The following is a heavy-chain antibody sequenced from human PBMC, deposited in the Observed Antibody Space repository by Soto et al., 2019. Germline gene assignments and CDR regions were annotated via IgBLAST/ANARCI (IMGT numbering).Heavy chain of an antibody. V-gene: IGHV1-69*12. J-gene: IGHJ2*01. CDR1: GGTFSSYA. Sequence: QVQLVQSGAEVKKPGSSVKVSCKASGGTFSSYAISWVRQAPGQGLEWMGGIIPIFGTANYAQKFQGRVTITADESTSTAYMGLSSLRSEDTAVYSCARVEEAVAGFVWYFDLWGRGTLVTVSS. CDR2: IIPIFGTA. D-gene: IGHD6-19*01. CDR3: ARVEEAVAGFVWYFDL.